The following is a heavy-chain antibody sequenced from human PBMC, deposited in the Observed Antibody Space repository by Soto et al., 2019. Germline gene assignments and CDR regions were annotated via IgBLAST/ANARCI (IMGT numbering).Heavy chain of an antibody. CDR2: INPNTGAT. CDR3: ARGRTLKWNWFDP. J-gene: IGHJ5*02. V-gene: IGHV1-2*02. D-gene: IGHD2-15*01. Sequence: ASVKVSCKASGYIFTGFHIHWVRQAPGQGLEWMGWINPNTGATKSAQKFQGRVALTRDTSISTAYMELNNMRSDDTAVYYCARGRTLKWNWFDPWGQGTMVTVYS. CDR1: GYIFTGFH.